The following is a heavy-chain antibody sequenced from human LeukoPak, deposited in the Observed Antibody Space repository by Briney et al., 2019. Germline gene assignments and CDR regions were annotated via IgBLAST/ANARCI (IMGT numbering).Heavy chain of an antibody. Sequence: SVKVSCKASGGTFSSYAISWVRQAPGQGLEWMGGIIPIFGTANYAQKFQGRVTITADESTSTAYMELSSLRSEDTAVYYCARGRAGTGTQPGYFDYWGQGTLVTVSS. J-gene: IGHJ4*02. CDR3: ARGRAGTGTQPGYFDY. V-gene: IGHV1-69*13. CDR1: GGTFSSYA. CDR2: IIPIFGTA. D-gene: IGHD3/OR15-3a*01.